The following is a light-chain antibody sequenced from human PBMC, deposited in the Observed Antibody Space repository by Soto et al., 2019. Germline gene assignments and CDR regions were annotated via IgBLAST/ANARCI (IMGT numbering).Light chain of an antibody. CDR1: SSDVGAYNY. CDR2: EVS. Sequence: QSALTQPASVSGSPGQSITISCTGTSSDVGAYNYVSWYQQHPGKAPKLMIYEVSNRPSGVSNRFSGSKSGNTASLTISGLQPEDEGDYYCCSSAGTSWVFGGGTKLTVL. J-gene: IGLJ3*02. CDR3: CSSAGTSWV. V-gene: IGLV2-14*01.